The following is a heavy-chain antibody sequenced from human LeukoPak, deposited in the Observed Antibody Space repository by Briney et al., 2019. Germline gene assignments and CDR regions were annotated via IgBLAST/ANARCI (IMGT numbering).Heavy chain of an antibody. D-gene: IGHD2-2*01. J-gene: IGHJ4*02. V-gene: IGHV1-2*02. CDR1: GYTFTGYY. CDR3: ARDLFGIVVVPAAMGY. CDR2: INPNSGGT. Sequence: ASVKVSCRASGYTFTGYYMHWVRQAPGQGLERMGWINPNSGGTNYAQKFQGRVTMTRDTSISTAYMELSRLRSDDTAVYYCARDLFGIVVVPAAMGYWGQGTLVTVSS.